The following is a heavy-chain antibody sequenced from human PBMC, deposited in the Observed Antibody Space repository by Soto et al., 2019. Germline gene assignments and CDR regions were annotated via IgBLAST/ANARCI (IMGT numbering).Heavy chain of an antibody. D-gene: IGHD3-3*01. V-gene: IGHV5-51*01. J-gene: IGHJ4*02. CDR3: ARGGVSTRTFDY. Sequence: VESLKISCKGSGYNFAGYWIAWLRQMPGKGLELMGLIYPSDSDTRYRPSFQGQVTISADKSISSAYLQWSSLRASDTAMYYCARGGVSTRTFDYWGQGTQVTVYS. CDR1: GYNFAGYW. CDR2: IYPSDSDT.